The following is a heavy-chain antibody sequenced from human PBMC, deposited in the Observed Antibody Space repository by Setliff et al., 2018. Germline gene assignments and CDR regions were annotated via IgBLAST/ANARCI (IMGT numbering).Heavy chain of an antibody. CDR3: VRDLGQWALDF. CDR2: IRVYDGYT. Sequence: ASVKVSCKTSGYMFTTYGISWVRQDPGQGLEWMGWIRVYDGYTDYAQKFQGRVTMTKDTSTSTAYMELRSLRPDDTAVYYCVRDLGQWALDFWGQGTMVTVSS. D-gene: IGHD1-26*01. V-gene: IGHV1-18*01. CDR1: GYMFTTYG. J-gene: IGHJ4*03.